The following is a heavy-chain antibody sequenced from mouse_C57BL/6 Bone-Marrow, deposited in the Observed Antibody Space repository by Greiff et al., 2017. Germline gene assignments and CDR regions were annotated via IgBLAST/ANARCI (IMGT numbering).Heavy chain of an antibody. Sequence: EVHLVESGGGLVKPGGSLKLSCAASGFTFSSYAMSWVRQTPEKRLEWVATISDGGSYTYYPDNVKGRFTISKDNAKNNLYLQLIHLKSEDTAMYYCARDRIDSSGLYAMDYWGQGTSVTVSS. CDR1: GFTFSSYA. D-gene: IGHD3-2*02. CDR3: ARDRIDSSGLYAMDY. J-gene: IGHJ4*01. V-gene: IGHV5-4*01. CDR2: ISDGGSYT.